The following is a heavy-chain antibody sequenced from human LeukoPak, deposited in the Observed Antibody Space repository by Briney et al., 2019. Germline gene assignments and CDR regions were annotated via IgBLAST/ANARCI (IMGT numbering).Heavy chain of an antibody. Sequence: SETLSLTCTVSGGSISSYYWSWIRQPAGKGLEWIGRIYTSGSTNYNPSLKSRVTMSVDTSKNQFSLKLSSVTAADTAVYYCARVMRQLLPFYYYYMDVWGKGTTVTVSS. CDR3: ARVMRQLLPFYYYYMDV. CDR2: IYTSGST. J-gene: IGHJ6*03. V-gene: IGHV4-4*07. CDR1: GGSISSYY. D-gene: IGHD2-2*01.